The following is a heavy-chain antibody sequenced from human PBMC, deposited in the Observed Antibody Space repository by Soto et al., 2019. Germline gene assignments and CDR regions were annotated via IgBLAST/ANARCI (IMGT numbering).Heavy chain of an antibody. CDR3: ARGADCSSTSCYYYGMDV. J-gene: IGHJ6*02. V-gene: IGHV4-34*01. Sequence: SETLSLTCAVHGGAFSGYSWSWIRQPPGKGLEWIGEINHSGSTNYNPSLKRRVPISVDTSKNQFSLKLSSVTAADTAVFYCARGADCSSTSCYYYGMDVWGQGTTVTVSS. CDR1: GGAFSGYS. D-gene: IGHD2-2*01. CDR2: INHSGST.